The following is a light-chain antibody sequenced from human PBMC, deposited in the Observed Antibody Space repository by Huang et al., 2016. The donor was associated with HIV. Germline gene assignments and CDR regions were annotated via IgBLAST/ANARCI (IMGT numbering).Light chain of an antibody. CDR1: QSISTY. Sequence: DIQMTQSPSSLSASVGDRVTITCRASQSISTYINWYQQKRGKAPTLLIYAAFNLQNGVPSRFSGSGSGTDFTLTISGLQPDDFATYYCQQSYSSPFTFGGGTKVEIK. V-gene: IGKV1-39*01. J-gene: IGKJ4*01. CDR2: AAF. CDR3: QQSYSSPFT.